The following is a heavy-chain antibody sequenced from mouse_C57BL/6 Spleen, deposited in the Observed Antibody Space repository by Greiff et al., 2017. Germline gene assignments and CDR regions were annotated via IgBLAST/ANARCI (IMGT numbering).Heavy chain of an antibody. V-gene: IGHV2-5*01. J-gene: IGHJ4*01. CDR1: GFSLTSYG. Sequence: VKVEESGPGLVQPSQSLSITCTASGFSLTSYGVHWVRQSPGKGLEWLGVICRGGSTDYNAAFMSRLSITKDNSKSQVFFNMNSLRADDTAIAFCSLDYVSSYDYAMDYWGQGTSVTVSS. D-gene: IGHD1-1*01. CDR2: ICRGGST. CDR3: SLDYVSSYDYAMDY.